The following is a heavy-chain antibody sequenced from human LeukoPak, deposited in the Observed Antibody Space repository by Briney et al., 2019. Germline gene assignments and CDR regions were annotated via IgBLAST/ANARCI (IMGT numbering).Heavy chain of an antibody. D-gene: IGHD3-10*01. CDR2: IDPSDSYT. Sequence: GESLKISCKSSGYXFTSYWISWVRQMPGKGLEWMGRIDPSDSYTNYSLSFQGHVTISADKSISTAYLQWSSLKASDTAMFYCARPSVDGSGSYPYWGQGTLVTVSS. V-gene: IGHV5-10-1*01. CDR3: ARPSVDGSGSYPY. CDR1: GYXFTSYW. J-gene: IGHJ4*02.